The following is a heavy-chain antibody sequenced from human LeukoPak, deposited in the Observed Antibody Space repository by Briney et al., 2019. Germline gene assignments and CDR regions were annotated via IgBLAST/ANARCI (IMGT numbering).Heavy chain of an antibody. Sequence: GASVKVSCKASGYTFTSYGISWVRQAPGQGLEWMGWINTNTGNPTYAQGFTGRFVFSLDTSVSTAYLQISSLKAEDTAVYYCARDYYDFWSGPTQGFDPWGQGTLVTVSS. J-gene: IGHJ5*02. D-gene: IGHD3-3*01. CDR2: INTNTGNP. CDR3: ARDYYDFWSGPTQGFDP. CDR1: GYTFTSYG. V-gene: IGHV7-4-1*02.